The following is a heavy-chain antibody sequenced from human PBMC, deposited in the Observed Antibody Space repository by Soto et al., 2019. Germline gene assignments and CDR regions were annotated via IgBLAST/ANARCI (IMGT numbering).Heavy chain of an antibody. Sequence: QVQLVQSGAEVKKPGASVKVSCKASGYTFTSYDINWVRQATGQGLEWMGWMNPNSGNTGYAQKFQGRVTMTRNTXIXXAYIELISLSSEDTAVYYCARSHSSGYYYPYYFAYWGQGTLVTVSS. V-gene: IGHV1-8*01. CDR3: ARSHSSGYYYPYYFAY. CDR2: MNPNSGNT. D-gene: IGHD3-22*01. J-gene: IGHJ4*02. CDR1: GYTFTSYD.